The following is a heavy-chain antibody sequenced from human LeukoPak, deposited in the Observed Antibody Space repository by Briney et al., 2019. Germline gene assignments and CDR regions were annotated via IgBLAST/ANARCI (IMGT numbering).Heavy chain of an antibody. CDR2: INDHGDTT. Sequence: GRSLRLSCAGSGFTFNSYTMHWVRQAPGMGLEYVSGINDHGDTTHYGDSVRGRVTISRDDSKNTVHLQMSSLRAEDTAVYYCVKDLSGWYSFDYWGQGTLVTVSS. V-gene: IGHV3-64D*09. CDR1: GFTFNSYT. CDR3: VKDLSGWYSFDY. D-gene: IGHD6-19*01. J-gene: IGHJ4*02.